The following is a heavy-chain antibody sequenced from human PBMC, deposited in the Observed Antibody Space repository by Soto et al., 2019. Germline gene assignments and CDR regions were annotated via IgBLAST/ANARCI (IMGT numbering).Heavy chain of an antibody. CDR3: ARGVVVVVSPSYYFVWFDP. CDR1: GFTFSSYW. V-gene: IGHV3-7*01. D-gene: IGHD2-15*01. CDR2: IKQDGSEK. J-gene: IGHJ5*02. Sequence: GGSLRLSCAASGFTFSSYWMSWVRQAPGKGLEWVANIKQDGSEKYYVDSVKGRFTISRDNAKNSLYLQMNSLRAEDTAVYYCARGVVVVVSPSYYFVWFDPWGQGTLVTVSS.